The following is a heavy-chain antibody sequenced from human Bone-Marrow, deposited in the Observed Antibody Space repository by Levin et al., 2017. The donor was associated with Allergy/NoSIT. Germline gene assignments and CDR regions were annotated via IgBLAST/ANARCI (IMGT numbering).Heavy chain of an antibody. J-gene: IGHJ5*02. CDR3: ASTDWFDP. Sequence: AGGSLRLSCAASGFTISGSGRHWVRQAPGKGLVWVSRIKHDGSITGYADSVKGRFTISRDNTKNTLYLQMNSLRAEDTAVYYCASTDWFDPWGQGTLVTVSS. CDR1: GFTISGSG. V-gene: IGHV3-74*01. CDR2: IKHDGSIT.